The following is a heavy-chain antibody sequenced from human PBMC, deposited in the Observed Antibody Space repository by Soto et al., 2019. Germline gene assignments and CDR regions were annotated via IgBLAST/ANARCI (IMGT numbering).Heavy chain of an antibody. CDR1: GGTFSSYA. D-gene: IGHD2-15*01. J-gene: IGHJ3*02. CDR3: ARDLYRSGGSCYYEPPDAFDI. Sequence: ASVKVSCKASGGTFSSYAISWVRQAPGQGLEWMGGIIPIFGTANYAQKFQGRVTITADESTSTAYMELSSLRSEDTAVYYCARDLYRSGGSCYYEPPDAFDIWGQGTMVTVSS. V-gene: IGHV1-69*13. CDR2: IIPIFGTA.